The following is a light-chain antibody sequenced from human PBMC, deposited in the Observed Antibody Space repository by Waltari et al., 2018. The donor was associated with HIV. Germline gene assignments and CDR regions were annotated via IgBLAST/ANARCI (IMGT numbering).Light chain of an antibody. Sequence: EIVMTQSPATLSVSPGESATLSCRASQGINGHLAWYQKKPGRSHRLLIYETSTRATGIPARFSGSGSGADFTLTISSLQSEDFAVYYCQQSSNWPLTLGPGTKVEVK. CDR3: QQSSNWPLT. V-gene: IGKV3-15*01. J-gene: IGKJ3*01. CDR2: ETS. CDR1: QGINGH.